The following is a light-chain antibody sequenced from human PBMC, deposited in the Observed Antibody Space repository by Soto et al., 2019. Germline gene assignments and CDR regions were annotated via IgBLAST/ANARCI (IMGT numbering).Light chain of an antibody. V-gene: IGLV2-8*01. CDR3: SSYAGSNNL. CDR1: SSDIGGYNY. J-gene: IGLJ2*01. Sequence: QSVLTQPPSASGSPGQSVTISCTGTSSDIGGYNYVSWYQQHPGKAPKLMIYEVTKRPSGVPDRFSGSKSGNTASLTVSGLQAEDEADYYCSSYAGSNNLFGGGTKLTVL. CDR2: EVT.